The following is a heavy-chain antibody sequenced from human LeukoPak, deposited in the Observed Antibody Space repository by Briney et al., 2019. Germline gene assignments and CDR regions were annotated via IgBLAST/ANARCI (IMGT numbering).Heavy chain of an antibody. J-gene: IGHJ4*02. D-gene: IGHD3-3*01. CDR3: ARVLGFWSGYFSYFDY. CDR2: ISAYNGNT. V-gene: IGHV1-18*01. Sequence: ASVKVSCKASGYTFTSYGIRWVRQAPGQGLEWMGWISAYNGNTNYAQKLQGRVTMTTDTSTSTAYMELRSLRSDDTAVYYCARVLGFWSGYFSYFDYWGQGTLVTVSS. CDR1: GYTFTSYG.